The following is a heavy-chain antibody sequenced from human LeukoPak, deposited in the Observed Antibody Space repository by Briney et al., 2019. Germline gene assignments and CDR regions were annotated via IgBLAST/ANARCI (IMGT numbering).Heavy chain of an antibody. CDR2: KSDSDVGT. CDR1: GFTFSNYD. CDR3: AKVYSRDYGGNSFFDY. J-gene: IGHJ4*02. D-gene: IGHD4-23*01. Sequence: GESLSLSCAASGFTFSNYDMSCVRRSPGGGLVWVSLKSDSDVGTYYADSVKGRFTISRDNSKNTLYLQMNSLRAEDTAVYYCAKVYSRDYGGNSFFDYWGQGTLVTVSS. V-gene: IGHV3-23*01.